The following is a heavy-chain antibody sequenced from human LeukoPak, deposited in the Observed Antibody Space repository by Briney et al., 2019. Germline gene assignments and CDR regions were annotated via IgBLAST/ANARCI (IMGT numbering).Heavy chain of an antibody. Sequence: PGGSLRLSCEASGFNFDDYGMSWVRQAPGKGLEWVSAISGSGGSTYYADSVKGRFTISRDNSKNTLYLQMNSLRAEDTAVYYCAKEDLYCSSTSCYDGGPRFDPWGQGTLVTVSS. CDR2: ISGSGGST. CDR3: AKEDLYCSSTSCYDGGPRFDP. CDR1: GFNFDDYG. D-gene: IGHD2-2*01. V-gene: IGHV3-23*01. J-gene: IGHJ5*02.